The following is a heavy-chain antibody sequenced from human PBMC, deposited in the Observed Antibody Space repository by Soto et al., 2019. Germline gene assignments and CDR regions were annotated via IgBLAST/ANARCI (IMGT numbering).Heavy chain of an antibody. CDR3: ARLSRDGYAAFDY. CDR1: GGSVGSGGYY. CDR2: IYYSGIT. Sequence: SETLSLTCTVSGGSVGSGGYYWSWIRRHPGKGLEWIGYIYYSGITYYNPSLKSRVTISVDTSKNQFSLKLSSVTAADTAVYYCARLSRDGYAAFDYWGQGTLVTVSS. V-gene: IGHV4-31*03. J-gene: IGHJ4*02. D-gene: IGHD5-12*01.